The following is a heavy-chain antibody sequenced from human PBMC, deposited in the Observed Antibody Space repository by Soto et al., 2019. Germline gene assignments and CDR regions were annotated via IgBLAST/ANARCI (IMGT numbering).Heavy chain of an antibody. V-gene: IGHV3-53*01. J-gene: IGHJ6*02. D-gene: IGHD6-13*01. Sequence: EVQLVESGGGLIKPGGSLRLSCEASGLTVSSHYMTWVRQAPGKGLEWVPVIYSGGSTYYADSVKGRFTISRDNSKNTVYLQMNSLRAEDTAVYYCARDHSSSWYYYGMDVWGQGTTVTVSS. CDR2: IYSGGST. CDR1: GLTVSSHY. CDR3: ARDHSSSWYYYGMDV.